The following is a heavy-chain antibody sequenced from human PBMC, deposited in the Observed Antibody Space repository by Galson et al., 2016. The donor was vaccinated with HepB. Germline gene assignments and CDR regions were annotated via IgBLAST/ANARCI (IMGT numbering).Heavy chain of an antibody. D-gene: IGHD1-1*01. V-gene: IGHV3-23*01. CDR1: GFTFSGYA. J-gene: IGHJ6*02. Sequence: SLRLSCAASGFTFSGYAMAWVRQAPGKGLEWVSAISGSGTNTYYADSVKGRFTISRDPSNTVYLQMNSLRAEDTALYYCARDRAMYNWKKAYYYYGMDVRGQGTTVTVSS. CDR2: ISGSGTNT. CDR3: ARDRAMYNWKKAYYYYGMDV.